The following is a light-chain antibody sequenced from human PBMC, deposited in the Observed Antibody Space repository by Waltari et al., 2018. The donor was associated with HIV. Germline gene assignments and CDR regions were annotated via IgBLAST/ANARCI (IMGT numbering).Light chain of an antibody. CDR2: GAS. CDR1: QSVSSSY. J-gene: IGKJ1*01. Sequence: EIVLTQSPGTLSLSPGERATLSCRARQSVSSSYLAWYQQKPGQAPRPLIYGASSRATGIPDRFSGSGSGTDFTLTISRLEPEDFAVYYCQQYGSSLSWTFGQGTKVEIK. CDR3: QQYGSSLSWT. V-gene: IGKV3-20*01.